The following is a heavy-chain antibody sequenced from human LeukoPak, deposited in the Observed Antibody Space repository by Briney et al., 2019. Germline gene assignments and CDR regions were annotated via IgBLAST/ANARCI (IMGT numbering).Heavy chain of an antibody. CDR3: ARDQTGTGDLEAYYYYYMDV. Sequence: SAKVSCKASGGTFSSYAISWVRQAPGQGLEWMGRIIPIFGTANYAQKFQGRVTITADKSTSTAYMELSSLRSEDTAVYYCARDQTGTGDLEAYYYYYMDVWGKGTTVTVSS. J-gene: IGHJ6*03. CDR2: IIPIFGTA. V-gene: IGHV1-69*06. D-gene: IGHD7-27*01. CDR1: GGTFSSYA.